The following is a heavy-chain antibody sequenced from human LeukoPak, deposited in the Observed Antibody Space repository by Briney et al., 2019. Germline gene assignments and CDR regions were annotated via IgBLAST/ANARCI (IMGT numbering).Heavy chain of an antibody. J-gene: IGHJ5*02. CDR3: AKDRSGNAFVLNS. Sequence: PGGSLRLSCAASGFTFGRYGMHWVRQAPGKGLEWVAVVWFNGNNKYYADSVKGRFTISRDNSKNTLYLHMNSLRAEDTAVYYCAKDRSGNAFVLNSWGQGTLVTVSS. D-gene: IGHD3-3*01. CDR1: GFTFGRYG. V-gene: IGHV3-30*02. CDR2: VWFNGNNK.